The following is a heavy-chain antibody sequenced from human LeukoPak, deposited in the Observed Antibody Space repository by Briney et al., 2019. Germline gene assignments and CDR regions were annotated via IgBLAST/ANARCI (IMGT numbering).Heavy chain of an antibody. J-gene: IGHJ3*02. CDR3: ARHIGLVAPDGFDI. Sequence: GESLKISCKGSGYSFTNYWIGWVRQMPGEGLEWMGIICPGDSDTRYSPSFQGQVTISVDKSISTAYLQWSSLKASDTAMYYCARHIGLVAPDGFDIWGQGTMVTVSS. D-gene: IGHD2-8*02. CDR2: ICPGDSDT. V-gene: IGHV5-51*01. CDR1: GYSFTNYW.